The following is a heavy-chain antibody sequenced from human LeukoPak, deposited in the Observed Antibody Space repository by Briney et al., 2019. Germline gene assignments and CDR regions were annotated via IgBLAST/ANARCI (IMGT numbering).Heavy chain of an antibody. J-gene: IGHJ4*02. D-gene: IGHD6-13*01. CDR2: ISYDGSNK. V-gene: IGHV3-30-3*01. CDR3: ARGGSSSSWFYYFDY. Sequence: GGSLRLSCGASGFTFNTFAIHWVRQAPGKGLEWVAVISYDGSNKYYADSVKGRFTISRDNSKNTLHLQMNSLRTQDTAVYFCARGGSSSSWFYYFDYWGQGTLVTVSS. CDR1: GFTFNTFA.